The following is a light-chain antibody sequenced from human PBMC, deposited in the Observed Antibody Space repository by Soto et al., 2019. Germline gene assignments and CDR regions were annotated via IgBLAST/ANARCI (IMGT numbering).Light chain of an antibody. J-gene: IGKJ2*01. CDR2: AAS. Sequence: AIQMTQSPSSLSASVGDRVTITCRASQGIRNELGWYQQRPGRAPKILIYAASTLSSGVPSRFSGSGSGTDFTLTTTTLQPEDFAPYYCLKDYSYPYIFGQGPKLEIK. CDR1: QGIRNE. CDR3: LKDYSYPYI. V-gene: IGKV1-6*01.